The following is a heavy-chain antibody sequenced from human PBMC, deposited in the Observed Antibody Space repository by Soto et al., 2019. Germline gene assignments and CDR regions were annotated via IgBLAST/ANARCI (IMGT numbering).Heavy chain of an antibody. J-gene: IGHJ4*02. CDR1: GYTFTSYG. CDR2: ISAYNGNT. V-gene: IGHV1-18*01. Sequence: QVQLVQSGAEVKKPGASVKVSCKASGYTFTSYGISWVRQAPGQGLEWMGWISAYNGNTNYAQKPQGRXTXTXXKSTSTAYMELRSLRSDDTAVYYCARDAAVGLFDYWGQGTLVTVSS. CDR3: ARDAAVGLFDY. D-gene: IGHD1-26*01.